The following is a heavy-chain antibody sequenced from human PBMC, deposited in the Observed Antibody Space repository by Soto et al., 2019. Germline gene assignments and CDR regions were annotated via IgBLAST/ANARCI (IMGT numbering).Heavy chain of an antibody. Sequence: GGSLRLSCAASGFTFSSYAMHWVRQAPGKGLEWVAVISYDGSNKYYADSVKGRFTISRDNSKNTLYLQMNSLRAEDTAVYYCAGNPEVLAEAGTPFDYWGQGTLVTVSS. CDR3: AGNPEVLAEAGTPFDY. D-gene: IGHD6-13*01. CDR2: ISYDGSNK. V-gene: IGHV3-30-3*01. CDR1: GFTFSSYA. J-gene: IGHJ4*02.